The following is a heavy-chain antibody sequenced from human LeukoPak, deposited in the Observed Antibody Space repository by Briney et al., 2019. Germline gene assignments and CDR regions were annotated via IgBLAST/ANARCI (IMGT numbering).Heavy chain of an antibody. CDR2: IFYSGRT. CDR3: ARQGTYYDKIYYFDY. CDR1: SGSISSGAYY. V-gene: IGHV4-39*01. J-gene: IGHJ4*02. D-gene: IGHD3-16*01. Sequence: PSETLSLTCTVSSGSISSGAYYWGWIRQPPGKGLEWIASIFYSGRTWNNPSLKSRVTISVDTSKNQFSLKVSAVTAADTAVYYCARQGTYYDKIYYFDYWGQGTLVTVSS.